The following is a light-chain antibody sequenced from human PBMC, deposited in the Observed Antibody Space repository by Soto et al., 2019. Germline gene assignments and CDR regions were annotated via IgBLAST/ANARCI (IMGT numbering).Light chain of an antibody. CDR1: DSDIGGYDY. CDR2: GVN. Sequence: QSALTQPASVSGSPGQSISISCTGTDSDIGGYDYVSWYQQHPGKAPTLMISGVNNRPSGGSSRCSGSKSGNTASLTISGLQPEDEAYYYCSSYVVTGAQVIFGGGTKLTVL. J-gene: IGLJ2*01. CDR3: SSYVVTGAQVI. V-gene: IGLV2-14*03.